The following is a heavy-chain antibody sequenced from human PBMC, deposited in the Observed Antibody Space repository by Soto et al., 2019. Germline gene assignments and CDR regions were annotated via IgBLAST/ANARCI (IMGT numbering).Heavy chain of an antibody. D-gene: IGHD2-15*01. J-gene: IGHJ5*02. CDR3: ASAVHCSGGSCSFDP. CDR1: GGSFSGCY. CDR2: INHSGST. Sequence: PSEALSLTWAVYGGSFSGCYGTWIRQPPGTGLEWIGGINHSGSTNYNPSLKSRVTISVDTSKNPFSLKLTSVTAADTAVYYCASAVHCSGGSCSFDPWGQGTLVTVS. V-gene: IGHV4-34*01.